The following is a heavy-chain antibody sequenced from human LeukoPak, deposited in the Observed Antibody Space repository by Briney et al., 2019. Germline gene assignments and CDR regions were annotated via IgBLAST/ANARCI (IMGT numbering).Heavy chain of an antibody. CDR3: AKSYGGNSRLFDY. D-gene: IGHD4-23*01. V-gene: IGHV4-31*03. CDR2: IYYSGST. Sequence: SETLSLTCTVSGGSISSGGYYWSWIRQHPGKGLEWIGYIYYSGSTYYNPSLKSRVTISVDTSKNQFSLKLSSVTAADTAVYYCAKSYGGNSRLFDYWGQGTLVTVSS. J-gene: IGHJ4*02. CDR1: GGSISSGGYY.